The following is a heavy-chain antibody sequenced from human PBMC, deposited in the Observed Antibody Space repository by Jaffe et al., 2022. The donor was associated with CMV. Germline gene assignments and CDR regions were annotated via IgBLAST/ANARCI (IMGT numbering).Heavy chain of an antibody. D-gene: IGHD6-19*01. Sequence: EVQLVESGGGLVKPGGSLRLSCAASGFTFSSYSMNWVRQAPGKGLEWVSSISSSSSYIYYADSVKGRFTISRDNAKNSLYLQMNSLRAEDTAVYYCATISSSGWYDLYWYFDLWGRGTLVTVSS. CDR1: GFTFSSYS. J-gene: IGHJ2*01. V-gene: IGHV3-21*01. CDR2: ISSSSSYI. CDR3: ATISSSGWYDLYWYFDL.